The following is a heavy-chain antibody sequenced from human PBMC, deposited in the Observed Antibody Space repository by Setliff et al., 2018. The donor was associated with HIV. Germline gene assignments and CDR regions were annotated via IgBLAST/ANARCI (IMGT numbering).Heavy chain of an antibody. CDR1: GYTFTSYG. CDR2: ISPATDKT. J-gene: IGHJ4*02. V-gene: IGHV1-18*01. Sequence: ASVKVSCKASGYTFTSYGISWVRQAPGQGLEWMGWISPATDKTNYAQKLQGRLTMTTDTSTSTAYMELRSLRSDDTAVYYCARVLGSGSYSGFDYWGQGTLVTVSS. CDR3: ARVLGSGSYSGFDY. D-gene: IGHD1-26*01.